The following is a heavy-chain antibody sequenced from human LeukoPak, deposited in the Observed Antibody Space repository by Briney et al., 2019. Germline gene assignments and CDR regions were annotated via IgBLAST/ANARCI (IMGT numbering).Heavy chain of an antibody. Sequence: ASVKVSCKASGYTFTSYGISWVRQAPGQGLEWRGWISAYNGNTNYAQKLQGRVTMTTDTSTSTAYIELRSLRSDDTAVYYCARDNDYYGSGSYYNERRFFDYWGRGTLVTVSS. D-gene: IGHD3-10*01. CDR3: ARDNDYYGSGSYYNERRFFDY. CDR2: ISAYNGNT. V-gene: IGHV1-18*01. CDR1: GYTFTSYG. J-gene: IGHJ4*02.